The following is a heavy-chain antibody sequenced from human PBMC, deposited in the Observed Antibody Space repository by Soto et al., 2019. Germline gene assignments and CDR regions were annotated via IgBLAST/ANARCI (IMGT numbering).Heavy chain of an antibody. CDR1: GFTFGGYA. J-gene: IGHJ2*01. CDR3: GRKSQGSVTVTGNWYFDL. D-gene: IGHD4-17*01. V-gene: IGHV3-23*01. Sequence: EVQLLESGGGWLQPGGSVRLSCAASGFTFGGYAMNWVRQAPGKGLEWVSGISGGGDATFYTDSVKGRFTISRDNSGNTLYLQMNSLRAEDTAVYFCGRKSQGSVTVTGNWYFDLWGRGTLVTVSS. CDR2: ISGGGDAT.